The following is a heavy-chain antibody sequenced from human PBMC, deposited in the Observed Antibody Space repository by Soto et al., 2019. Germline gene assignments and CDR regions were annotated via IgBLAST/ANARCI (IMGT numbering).Heavy chain of an antibody. Sequence: GGSLRLSCAASGFTFSSYTMHWVRQAPGKGLEWVSSISTSSTYRYIADSVTGRFTISRDNAQNSLYLQMTSLRAEDTAVYYCVRDGSGAAANPYFDYWGQGTLVTVSS. D-gene: IGHD2-2*01. CDR1: GFTFSSYT. V-gene: IGHV3-21*04. CDR3: VRDGSGAAANPYFDY. CDR2: ISTSSTYR. J-gene: IGHJ4*02.